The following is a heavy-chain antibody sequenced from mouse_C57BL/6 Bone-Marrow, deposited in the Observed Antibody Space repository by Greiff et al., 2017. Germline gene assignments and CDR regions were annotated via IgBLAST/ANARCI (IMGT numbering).Heavy chain of an antibody. Sequence: QVQLQESGAELVRPGTSVKMSCKASGYTFTNYWIGWAKQRPGHGLEWIGNIYPGGGYTNYNEKFKGKATLTADTSSSTAYMQFSGLTSEDSAIYYCARRGSYFDYWGQGTTLTVSS. CDR2: IYPGGGYT. V-gene: IGHV1-63*01. CDR3: ARRGSYFDY. J-gene: IGHJ2*01. CDR1: GYTFTNYW.